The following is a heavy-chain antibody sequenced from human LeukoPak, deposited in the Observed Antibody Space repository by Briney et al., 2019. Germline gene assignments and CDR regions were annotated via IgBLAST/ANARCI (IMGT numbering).Heavy chain of an antibody. CDR3: ARDSGTTGEVKFDL. V-gene: IGHV4-4*07. CDR2: IYSSGST. Sequence: PGGSLRLSCAASGLTFSNAWMSWLRQPAGKGVEWIGRIYSSGSTTYNPSLKSRVTMSVDTSKNQFSLKVTSVTAADTAVYYCARDSGTTGEVKFDLWGQGTLVTVSS. CDR1: GLTFSNAW. D-gene: IGHD3-10*01. J-gene: IGHJ5*02.